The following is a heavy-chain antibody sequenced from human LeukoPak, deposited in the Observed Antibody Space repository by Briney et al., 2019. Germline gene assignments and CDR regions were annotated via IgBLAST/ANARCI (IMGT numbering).Heavy chain of an antibody. CDR1: GFTLSSYW. V-gene: IGHV3-7*01. Sequence: GGSLRLSCAASGFTLSSYWMSWVRQAPGKGLEWVANIKQDGSEKYYVDSVKGRFTISRDNAKTSLYLQMNSLRAEDTAVYYCAREGYDILTGDPGWFDPWGQGTLVTVSS. D-gene: IGHD3-9*01. CDR2: IKQDGSEK. CDR3: AREGYDILTGDPGWFDP. J-gene: IGHJ5*02.